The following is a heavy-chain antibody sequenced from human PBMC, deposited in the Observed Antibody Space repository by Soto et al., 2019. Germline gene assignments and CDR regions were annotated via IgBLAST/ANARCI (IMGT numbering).Heavy chain of an antibody. CDR3: TRHFDYSMDV. CDR2: IHHSGAN. J-gene: IGHJ6*03. Sequence: QVQLQESGPGLVQPSGTLSLTCIVSGASVANENWWSWVRQPPGKGLEWIGEIHHSGANNNSPFLKSRVSISVDKSKNQFSLKLNSLTAADSAVYFCTRHFDYSMDVWGQGATVTVS. CDR1: GASVANENW. V-gene: IGHV4-4*02.